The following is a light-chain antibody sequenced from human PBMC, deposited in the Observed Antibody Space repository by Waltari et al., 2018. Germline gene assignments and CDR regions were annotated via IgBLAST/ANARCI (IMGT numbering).Light chain of an antibody. J-gene: IGKJ4*01. CDR2: DAS. CDR1: QSVGNS. V-gene: IGKV3-11*01. CDR3: QQRSSWPLT. Sequence: DIVLTQSPVTLSLSPGDRATLSCRASQSVGNSLAWYQLKPGQAPTLLIYDASTQATGIPARFSGSGSGTDFTLTITYLAPEDFAVYYCQQRSSWPLTFGGGTTVEIK.